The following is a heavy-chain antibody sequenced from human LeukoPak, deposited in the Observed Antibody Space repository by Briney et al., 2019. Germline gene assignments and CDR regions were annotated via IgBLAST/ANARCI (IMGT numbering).Heavy chain of an antibody. CDR2: ISGGGGST. V-gene: IGHV3-23*01. CDR3: AKGTSVFFFFDAFDI. J-gene: IGHJ3*02. CDR1: GFSFSIYA. Sequence: QPGGSLRLSCAASGFSFSIYAMSWVRQAPGKGLEWVSAISGGGGSTYYAGFVKGRFTISRDNSKNTLYLQMGSLRAEDTAVYYCAKGTSVFFFFDAFDIWGQGTMVTVSS. D-gene: IGHD1-7*01.